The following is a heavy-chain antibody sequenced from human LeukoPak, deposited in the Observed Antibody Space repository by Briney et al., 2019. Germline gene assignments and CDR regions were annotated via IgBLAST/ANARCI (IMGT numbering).Heavy chain of an antibody. V-gene: IGHV1-18*04. CDR2: ISAYNGNT. Sequence: GASVTVSCKASGYTFTSYGISWVRQAPGQGLEWMGWISAYNGNTNYAQKLQGRVTMTTDTSTSTAYMELRSLRSDDTAVYYCARDQAVAGKWGVYNWFDPWGQGTLVTVSS. J-gene: IGHJ5*02. CDR3: ARDQAVAGKWGVYNWFDP. CDR1: GYTFTSYG. D-gene: IGHD6-19*01.